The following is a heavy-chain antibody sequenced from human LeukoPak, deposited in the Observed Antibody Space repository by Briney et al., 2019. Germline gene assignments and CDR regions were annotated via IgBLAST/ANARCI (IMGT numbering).Heavy chain of an antibody. J-gene: IGHJ4*02. Sequence: GGSLRLSCAASGFTFSDYAMTWVRQAPGKGLEWVSAISGNGGITYYADSVKGRFTISRDNAKNSLYLQMNSLRAEDTAVYYCARDLRMVKGCFDYWGQGTLVTVSS. V-gene: IGHV3-23*01. CDR3: ARDLRMVKGCFDY. CDR1: GFTFSDYA. D-gene: IGHD2-21*01. CDR2: ISGNGGIT.